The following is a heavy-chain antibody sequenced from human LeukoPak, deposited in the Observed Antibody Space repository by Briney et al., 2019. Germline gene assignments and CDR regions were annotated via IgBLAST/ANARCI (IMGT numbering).Heavy chain of an antibody. D-gene: IGHD2-15*01. CDR3: ARGEDIVVVVAATSGLMYGMDV. J-gene: IGHJ6*02. CDR2: ISYDGSNK. V-gene: IGHV3-30*04. CDR1: GFTFSSYA. Sequence: GGSLRLSCAASGFTFSSYAMHWVRQAPGKGLEWVAVISYDGSNKYYADSVKGRFTISRDNSKNTLYLQMNSLRAEDTAVYYCARGEDIVVVVAATSGLMYGMDVWGQGTTVTVSS.